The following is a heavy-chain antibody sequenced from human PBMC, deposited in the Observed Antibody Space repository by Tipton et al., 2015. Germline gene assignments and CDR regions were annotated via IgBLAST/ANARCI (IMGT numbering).Heavy chain of an antibody. J-gene: IGHJ4*02. Sequence: LRLSCAVSGYSIRGAYYWGWIRQPPGKGLEWIGHIHHSGITYYNPSLKSRVTISIDRFKNQFSLKLSSVTAADTAVYYCASPSLPHDRGDYYFQSWGQGSLVTVSS. V-gene: IGHV4-38-2*01. D-gene: IGHD2-21*02. CDR1: GYSIRGAYY. CDR3: ASPSLPHDRGDYYFQS. CDR2: IHHSGIT.